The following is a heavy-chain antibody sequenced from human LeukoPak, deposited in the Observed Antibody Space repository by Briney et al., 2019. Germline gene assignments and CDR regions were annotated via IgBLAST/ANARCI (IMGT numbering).Heavy chain of an antibody. V-gene: IGHV1-18*01. Sequence: GESLKISCKASGYTFTRYGITWVRQAPGQGLEWMGWISAYNGNTKNAQKVQGRVTMTTDTSTSTAYMELRSLRSDDTAVYYCARDLLWFGELLPPYYYGMDVWGQGTTVTVSS. CDR3: ARDLLWFGELLPPYYYGMDV. D-gene: IGHD3-10*01. J-gene: IGHJ6*02. CDR1: GYTFTRYG. CDR2: ISAYNGNT.